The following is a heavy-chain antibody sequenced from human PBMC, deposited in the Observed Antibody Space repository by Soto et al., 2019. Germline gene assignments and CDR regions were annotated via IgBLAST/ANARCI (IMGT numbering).Heavy chain of an antibody. CDR1: GFTFSGYT. D-gene: IGHD1-1*01. Sequence: PGGSLRLSCAASGFTFSGYTVNWVRQAPGKGLEWVSSIRTSGGYILYTDSVKGTFTISRDNAKNSLYLQLNSRRAEDTAVYYCARDAYRATTFTTDYSYYAMDVWGQGTTVTVSS. CDR2: IRTSGGYI. CDR3: ARDAYRATTFTTDYSYYAMDV. J-gene: IGHJ6*02. V-gene: IGHV3-21*01.